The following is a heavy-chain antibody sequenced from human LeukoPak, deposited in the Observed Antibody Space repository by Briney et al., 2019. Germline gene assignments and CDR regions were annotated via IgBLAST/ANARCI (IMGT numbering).Heavy chain of an antibody. Sequence: KPSETLSLTCAVYGGSFSGYYWSWIRQPPGKGLERIGEINHSGSTNYNQSLKSRVTISVDTSKNQFSLKLSSVTAADTAVYYCARRGYCSSTSCYGGWFDSWGQGTLVTVSS. CDR1: GGSFSGYY. J-gene: IGHJ5*01. D-gene: IGHD2-2*01. CDR2: INHSGST. CDR3: ARRGYCSSTSCYGGWFDS. V-gene: IGHV4-34*01.